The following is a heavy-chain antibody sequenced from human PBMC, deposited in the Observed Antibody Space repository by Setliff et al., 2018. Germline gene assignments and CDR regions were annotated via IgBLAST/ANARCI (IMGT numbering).Heavy chain of an antibody. V-gene: IGHV4-39*01. J-gene: IGHJ4*02. Sequence: SETLSLTCTVSGGSISSSSYYWGWIRQPPGKGLEWIGSIYYSGSTYYNPSLKSRVTISVDTSKNQFSLKLTSVTAADTAVYYCARSPRTVVVEEDYWGQGILVTVSS. CDR2: IYYSGST. CDR3: ARSPRTVVVEEDY. D-gene: IGHD2-15*01. CDR1: GGSISSSSYY.